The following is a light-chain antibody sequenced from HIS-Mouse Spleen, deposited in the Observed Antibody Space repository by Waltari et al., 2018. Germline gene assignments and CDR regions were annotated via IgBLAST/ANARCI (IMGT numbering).Light chain of an antibody. J-gene: IGLJ1*01. CDR1: SSDVGGYNS. V-gene: IGLV2-11*01. CDR2: DVS. CDR3: CSYAGSYTGV. Sequence: QSALTQPRSVCGSPGQSVTISCTGTSSDVGGYNSVSWYQQHPGKAPKLMIYDVSKRPSGVPDRFSGSKSGNTASLTISGLQAEDEADYYCCSYAGSYTGVFGTGTKVTVL.